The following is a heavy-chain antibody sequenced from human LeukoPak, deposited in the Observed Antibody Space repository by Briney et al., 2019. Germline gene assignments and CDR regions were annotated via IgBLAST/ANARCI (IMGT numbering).Heavy chain of an antibody. J-gene: IGHJ6*02. CDR2: VYSGGLT. V-gene: IGHV3-66*01. CDR3: VRDRWPGLGDF. CDR1: GFIVSENY. D-gene: IGHD6-19*01. Sequence: TGGSLRLSCAASGFIVSENYMSWVRQAPGKGLEWVSTVYSGGLTFYADPDKGRFTISRDNSKNTLYLQMSSLRAEDTAVYYCVRDRWPGLGDFWGQGTTVTVSS.